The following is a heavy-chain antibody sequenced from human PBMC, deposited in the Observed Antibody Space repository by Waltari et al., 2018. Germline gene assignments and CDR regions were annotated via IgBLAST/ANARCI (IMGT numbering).Heavy chain of an antibody. CDR3: ARFRAPMVYAHRYGMDV. CDR2: INHSGRT. CDR1: GGSFSGYY. V-gene: IGHV4-34*01. D-gene: IGHD2-8*01. J-gene: IGHJ6*02. Sequence: QVQLQQWGAGLLKPSETLSLTCAVYGGSFSGYYWSWIRQPPGKGLEWIGEINHSGRTNYNPSLKSRVTISVDTSKNQFSLKLSSVTAADTAVYYCARFRAPMVYAHRYGMDVWGQGTTVTVSS.